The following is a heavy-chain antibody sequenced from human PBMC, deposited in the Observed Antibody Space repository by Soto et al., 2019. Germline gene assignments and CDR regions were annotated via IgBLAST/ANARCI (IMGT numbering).Heavy chain of an antibody. CDR2: VHTSGYT. Sequence: SETLSLTCTVSGASVSSFYWSWIRQPAGKGLEWIGRVHTSGYTDFNPSLRSRVTMSVDTSRNQFSLKVTSMTAAGTAVYYCAREVAAPLGWFDPWAQGTLVTVSS. V-gene: IGHV4-4*07. CDR3: AREVAAPLGWFDP. J-gene: IGHJ5*02. CDR1: GASVSSFY. D-gene: IGHD6-19*01.